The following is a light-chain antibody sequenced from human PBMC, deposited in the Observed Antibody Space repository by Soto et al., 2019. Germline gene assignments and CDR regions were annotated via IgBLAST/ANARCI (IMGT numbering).Light chain of an antibody. CDR3: MQGTHWPIT. V-gene: IGKV2-30*01. Sequence: VMTQSPDSLAVSLGERASINCKSSQSVLFNSNNKNYVAWFQQRPGRSPRRLIYKVSNRDSGVPARFSGSGSGTDFALKISRVEAEDVGVYYCMQGTHWPITFGQGTRLEIK. CDR1: QSVLFNSNNKNY. J-gene: IGKJ5*01. CDR2: KVS.